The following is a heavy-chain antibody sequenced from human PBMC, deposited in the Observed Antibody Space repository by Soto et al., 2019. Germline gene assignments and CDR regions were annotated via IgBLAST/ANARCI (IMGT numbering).Heavy chain of an antibody. Sequence: SETLCLTCSFSDVSVSIDYWTWVRQPAGKGLEWIGRIHPSGKTNYNPSLESRISMAVDTSKNQFSLILNSVTAADTAVYFCARALADYSYHMDVWGQGTTVTVSS. J-gene: IGHJ6*01. V-gene: IGHV4-4*07. CDR1: DVSVSIDY. CDR3: ARALADYSYHMDV. CDR2: IHPSGKT. D-gene: IGHD6-19*01.